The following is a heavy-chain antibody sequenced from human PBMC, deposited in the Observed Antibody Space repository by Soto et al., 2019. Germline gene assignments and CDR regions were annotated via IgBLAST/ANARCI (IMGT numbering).Heavy chain of an antibody. CDR1: GYTFTGYY. D-gene: IGHD2-21*02. J-gene: IGHJ6*02. Sequence: ASVKVSCKASGYTFTGYYMHWVRQAPGQGLECMGWINPNSGGTNYAQKLQGRVTMTTDTSTSTAYMELRSLRSDDTAVYYCARLGRGGNSYYYYYYGMDGGQGTTVTVSS. CDR3: ARLGRGGNSYYYYYYGMD. V-gene: IGHV1-2*02. CDR2: INPNSGGT.